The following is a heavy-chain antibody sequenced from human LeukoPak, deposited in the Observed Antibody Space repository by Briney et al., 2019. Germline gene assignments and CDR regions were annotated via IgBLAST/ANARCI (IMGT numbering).Heavy chain of an antibody. Sequence: ASVKVSCKASGYTFTDYYMHWVRQAPGQGLEWLGLINPSGSSTPYAQKFQGRVTMTRDMSTTTDYMELSSLRSEDTAVYYCARDNSVGDVAWWFDPWGQGTLVTVSS. CDR1: GYTFTDYY. D-gene: IGHD1-26*01. J-gene: IGHJ5*02. V-gene: IGHV1-46*01. CDR3: ARDNSVGDVAWWFDP. CDR2: INPSGSST.